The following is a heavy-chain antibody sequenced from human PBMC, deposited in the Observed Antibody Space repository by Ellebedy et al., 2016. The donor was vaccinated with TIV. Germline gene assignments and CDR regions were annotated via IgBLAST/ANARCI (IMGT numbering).Heavy chain of an antibody. J-gene: IGHJ4*02. CDR3: ATQQIAPESGYDSPEYYFDY. D-gene: IGHD5-12*01. CDR2: FDPEDGET. V-gene: IGHV1-24*01. CDR1: GYTLTELS. Sequence: ASVKVSCKVSGYTLTELSMHWVRQAPGKGLEWMGGFDPEDGETIYAQKFQGRVTITADESTSTAYMELSSLRSEDTAVYYCATQQIAPESGYDSPEYYFDYWGQGTLVTVSS.